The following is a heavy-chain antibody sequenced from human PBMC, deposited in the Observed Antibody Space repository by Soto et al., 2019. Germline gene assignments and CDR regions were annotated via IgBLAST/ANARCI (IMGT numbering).Heavy chain of an antibody. J-gene: IGHJ6*02. V-gene: IGHV4-34*01. CDR2: INHSGST. CDR3: ARVRIKGYCSGGSCSTYYYYYYGMDV. Sequence: QVQLQQWGAGLLKPSETLSLTCAVYGGSFSGYYWSWIRQPPGKGLEWIGEINHSGSTNYNPSLNSRVTLSVDTSKNQFSLKLSSVTAADTAVYYCARVRIKGYCSGGSCSTYYYYYYGMDVWGQGTTVTVSS. D-gene: IGHD2-15*01. CDR1: GGSFSGYY.